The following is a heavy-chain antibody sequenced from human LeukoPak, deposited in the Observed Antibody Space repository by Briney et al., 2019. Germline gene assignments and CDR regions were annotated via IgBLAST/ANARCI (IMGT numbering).Heavy chain of an antibody. J-gene: IGHJ3*02. CDR1: GYTFTSYD. V-gene: IGHV1-8*01. Sequence: ASVTVSFKASGYTFTSYDINWVGQATGQGLEWMGLMNPNSGNTGYAQKFQGRVAITRNTSISTAYMEQRSLRSEDTAVYYCARSRGVRGVLVSFYIWGQGTMVTVSS. D-gene: IGHD3-10*01. CDR3: ARSRGVRGVLVSFYI. CDR2: MNPNSGNT.